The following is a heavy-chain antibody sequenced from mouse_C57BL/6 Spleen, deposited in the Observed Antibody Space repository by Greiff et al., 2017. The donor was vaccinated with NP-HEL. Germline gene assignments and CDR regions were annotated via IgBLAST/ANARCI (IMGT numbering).Heavy chain of an antibody. CDR2: ISSGSSTI. J-gene: IGHJ4*01. CDR1: GFTFSDYG. CDR3: ARNAWGYAMDY. V-gene: IGHV5-17*01. Sequence: EVHLVESGGGLVKPGGSLKLSCAASGFTFSDYGMHWVRQAPEKGLEWVAYISSGSSTIYYADTVKGRFTISRDNAKNTLFLQMTSLRSEDTAMYYCARNAWGYAMDYWGQGTSVTVSS.